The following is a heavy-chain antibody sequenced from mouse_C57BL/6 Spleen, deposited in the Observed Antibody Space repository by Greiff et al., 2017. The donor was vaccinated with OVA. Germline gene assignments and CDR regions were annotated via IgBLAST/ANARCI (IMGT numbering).Heavy chain of an antibody. Sequence: EVKLVESGGGLVKPGGSLKLSCAASGFTFSSYTMSWVRQTPEKRLEWVATISGGGGNTYYPDSVTGRFTISRDNAKNTLYLQMSSLRSEDTALYYCATLVYYDYPWAYWGQGTLVTVSA. D-gene: IGHD2-4*01. CDR3: ATLVYYDYPWAY. CDR1: GFTFSSYT. CDR2: ISGGGGNT. J-gene: IGHJ3*01. V-gene: IGHV5-9*01.